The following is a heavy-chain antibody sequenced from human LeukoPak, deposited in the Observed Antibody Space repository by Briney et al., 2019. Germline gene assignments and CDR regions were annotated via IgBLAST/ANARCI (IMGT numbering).Heavy chain of an antibody. CDR2: IYYRGST. CDR1: GGSISSGSFY. Sequence: SETLSLTCTVSGGSISSGSFYWGWIRQPPGKGLEWIGSIYYRGSTFYNPSLTSRVTMSVDTPKNQLSLRLSSVTAADTAVYYCARVGYSYGLDYWGQGTLVTVSS. V-gene: IGHV4-39*01. CDR3: ARVGYSYGLDY. J-gene: IGHJ4*02. D-gene: IGHD5-18*01.